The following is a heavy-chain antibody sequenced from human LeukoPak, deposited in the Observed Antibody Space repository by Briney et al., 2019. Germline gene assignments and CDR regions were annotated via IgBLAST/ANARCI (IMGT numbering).Heavy chain of an antibody. V-gene: IGHV4-34*01. D-gene: IGHD4-17*01. CDR1: VGSFRRYY. CDR3: ARGKKTGYGDYENCFDP. CDR2: INHSGST. J-gene: IGHJ5*02. Sequence: SETLSLTCAVYVGSFRRYYWSRIPQPPGKGLEWIGEINHSGSTNYNPSLKSRVTISVDTSKNQFSLKLSSVTAADTAVYYCARGKKTGYGDYENCFDPWGQGTLVTVSS.